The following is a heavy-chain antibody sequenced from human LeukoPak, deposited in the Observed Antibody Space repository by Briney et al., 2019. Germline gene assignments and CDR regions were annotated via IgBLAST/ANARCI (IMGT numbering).Heavy chain of an antibody. CDR3: ARLNYFDSSGFFDS. D-gene: IGHD3-22*01. J-gene: IGHJ4*02. CDR2: IYSGDSDT. CDR1: GHKFTNFW. Sequence: GVALRISCTGSGHKFTNFWIGWVRQMPGEGLEWMGIIYSGDSDTRYSPSFQGQVTISADKSISTAYLQWSSLKASDTAMYYCARLNYFDSSGFFDSWGQGTLVTVSS. V-gene: IGHV5-51*01.